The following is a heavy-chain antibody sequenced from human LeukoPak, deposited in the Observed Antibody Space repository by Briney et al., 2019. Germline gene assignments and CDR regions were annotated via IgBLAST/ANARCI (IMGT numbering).Heavy chain of an antibody. CDR3: AKIFRTDSGSYYWYFDL. J-gene: IGHJ2*01. CDR1: GFTFNTYA. D-gene: IGHD3-10*01. CDR2: ISGGGGLT. V-gene: IGHV3-23*01. Sequence: GGSLRLSCAASGFTFNTYAMSWVRQAPGKGLEWVSTISGGGGLTYYADSVKGRSTISRDNSKNQLYLQVNGLRVEDTAIYYCAKIFRTDSGSYYWYFDLWGRGTLVTVSS.